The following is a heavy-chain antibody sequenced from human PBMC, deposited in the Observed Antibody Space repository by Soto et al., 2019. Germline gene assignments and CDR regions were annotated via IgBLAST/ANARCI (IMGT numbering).Heavy chain of an antibody. J-gene: IGHJ6*02. CDR2: IYSGGST. Sequence: LRLSCSASGFTVSSNYMSWVRQAPGKGLEWVSVIYSGGSTYYADSVKGRFTISRDNSKNTLYLQMNSLRAEDTAVYYCARDQQLNDFWSGYSYYYYYGMDVWGQGTTVTVSS. CDR3: ARDQQLNDFWSGYSYYYYYGMDV. CDR1: GFTVSSNY. V-gene: IGHV3-53*01. D-gene: IGHD3-3*01.